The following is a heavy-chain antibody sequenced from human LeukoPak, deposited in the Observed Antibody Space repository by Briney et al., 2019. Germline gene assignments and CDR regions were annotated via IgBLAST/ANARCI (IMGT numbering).Heavy chain of an antibody. J-gene: IGHJ6*02. CDR3: ARGLRDYYGSDV. V-gene: IGHV3-23*01. CDR2: ISASGANT. D-gene: IGHD2-15*01. Sequence: GGSLRLSCGASGFTFNNYAMAWVRQAPGKGLEWVSDISASGANTYYTDSVKGRFTISRDNAKNSLFLQMNSLRVEDTAIYYCARGLRDYYGSDVWGQGTTVIVSS. CDR1: GFTFNNYA.